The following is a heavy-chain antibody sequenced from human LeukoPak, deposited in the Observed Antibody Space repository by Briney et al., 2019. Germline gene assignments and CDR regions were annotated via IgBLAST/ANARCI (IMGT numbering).Heavy chain of an antibody. CDR2: ISAYNGNT. D-gene: IGHD6-13*01. V-gene: IGHV1-18*01. J-gene: IGHJ5*02. Sequence: GASVKVSCKASGYTFTSYGISWVRQAPGQGLEWMGWISAYNGNTNYAQKLQGRVTMTTDTSTSTAYMELRSLRSDDTAVYYCARDEWAIAAAGWETWFDPWGQGTLVTVSS. CDR1: GYTFTSYG. CDR3: ARDEWAIAAAGWETWFDP.